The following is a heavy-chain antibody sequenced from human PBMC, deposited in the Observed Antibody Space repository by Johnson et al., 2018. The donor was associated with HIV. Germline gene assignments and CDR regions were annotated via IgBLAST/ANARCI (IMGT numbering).Heavy chain of an antibody. CDR2: IYSGGSK. CDR3: ARDGSGTPKAFDI. CDR1: GFTVSSNY. V-gene: IGHV3-66*01. J-gene: IGHJ3*02. D-gene: IGHD3-10*01. Sequence: VQLVESGGGLVQPGGSLRLSCAASGFTVSSNYMSWVRQAPGKGLEWVSVIYSGGSKYYTDSVKVKFTISRDNSKNTVDLQMNSLRAEDTAVSYCARDGSGTPKAFDIWVQGTMVTVSS.